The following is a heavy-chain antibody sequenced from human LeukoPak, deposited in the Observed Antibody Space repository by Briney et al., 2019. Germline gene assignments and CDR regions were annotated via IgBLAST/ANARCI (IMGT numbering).Heavy chain of an antibody. CDR1: GFTFSSYW. J-gene: IGHJ4*02. V-gene: IGHV3-7*03. Sequence: GGSLRLSCAASGFTFSSYWMSWVRQAPGKGLEWVANIKQDGSEKYYVDSVKGRFTISRDNAKNSLYLQMNSLRAEDTAVYYCARDLGYCSSTSCSYYFDYWGQGALVTVPS. D-gene: IGHD2-2*01. CDR2: IKQDGSEK. CDR3: ARDLGYCSSTSCSYYFDY.